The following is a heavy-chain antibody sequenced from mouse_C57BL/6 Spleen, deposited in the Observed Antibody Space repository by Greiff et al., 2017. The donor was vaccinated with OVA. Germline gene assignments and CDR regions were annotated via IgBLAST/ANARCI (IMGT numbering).Heavy chain of an antibody. J-gene: IGHJ1*03. CDR2: IYPGDGDT. Sequence: VQVVESGPELVKPGASVKISCKASGYAFSSSWMNWVKQRPGKGLEWIGRIYPGDGDTNYNGKFKGKATLTADKSSSTAYMQLSSLTSEDSAVYFCAREKIITTVVARYFDFWGKGTTVTVSS. CDR3: AREKIITTVVARYFDF. CDR1: GYAFSSSW. D-gene: IGHD1-1*01. V-gene: IGHV1-82*01.